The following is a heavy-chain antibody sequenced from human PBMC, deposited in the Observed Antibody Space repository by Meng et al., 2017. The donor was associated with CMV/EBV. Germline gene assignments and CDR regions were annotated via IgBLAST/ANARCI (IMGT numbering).Heavy chain of an antibody. Sequence: GGSLRLSCAASGFTFSSYAMSWVRQAPGKGLEWVSYISSNGNTIFYADFVKGRFTVSRDNPKNSLYLQMNSLRADDTAVYYCARWYCSTTSCLFDYWGQGALVTVSS. J-gene: IGHJ4*02. D-gene: IGHD2-2*01. CDR3: ARWYCSTTSCLFDY. CDR2: ISSNGNTI. CDR1: GFTFSSYA. V-gene: IGHV3-48*03.